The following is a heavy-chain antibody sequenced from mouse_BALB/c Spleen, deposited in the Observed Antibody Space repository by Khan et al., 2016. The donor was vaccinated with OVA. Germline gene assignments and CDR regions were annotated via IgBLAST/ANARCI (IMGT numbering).Heavy chain of an antibody. D-gene: IGHD1-1*01. CDR2: ITYSGNI. Sequence: EVQLQESGPSLVKPSQTLSLTCSVTGDSITSGFWNWIRKFPGNKFEYLGYITYSGNIYYNPSLKRRISITRDTSKSQYYLQLNSVTTEDTATYYCASSYGSWAMDYWGQGTSVTVSS. CDR3: ASSYGSWAMDY. V-gene: IGHV3-8*02. J-gene: IGHJ4*01. CDR1: GDSITSGF.